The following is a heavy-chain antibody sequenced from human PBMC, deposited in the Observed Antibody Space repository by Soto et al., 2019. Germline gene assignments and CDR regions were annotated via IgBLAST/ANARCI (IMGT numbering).Heavy chain of an antibody. Sequence: QVQLVQSGAEVKMPGASVKVSCKASGYTFTDYYVHWMRQAPGQGLEWVSWINPKTGSTLYAQKFQGRVTMTRDTSINTAYMEVTSLTSDDTAVYYCARGYCSGGSCHKGWFDPWGQGTLVTVSS. CDR2: INPKTGST. V-gene: IGHV1-2*02. CDR3: ARGYCSGGSCHKGWFDP. J-gene: IGHJ5*02. D-gene: IGHD2-15*01. CDR1: GYTFTDYY.